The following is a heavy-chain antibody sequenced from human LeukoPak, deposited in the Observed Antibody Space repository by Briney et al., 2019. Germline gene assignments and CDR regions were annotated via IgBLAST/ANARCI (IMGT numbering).Heavy chain of an antibody. D-gene: IGHD4-17*01. CDR1: GFTFSRYS. V-gene: IGHV3-21*01. CDR3: ARPSTNDYGDFGY. Sequence: GGSLRLSCAASGFTFSRYSLNWARQAPGKGLEWISSISGTSNSYKYYADSVKGRFTISRDDAKNSLYLQMNSLRAEDTAVYYCARPSTNDYGDFGYWGQGTLVTVSS. CDR2: ISGTSNSYK. J-gene: IGHJ4*02.